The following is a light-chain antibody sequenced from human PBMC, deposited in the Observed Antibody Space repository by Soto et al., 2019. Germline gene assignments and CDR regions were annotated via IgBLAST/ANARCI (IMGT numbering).Light chain of an antibody. CDR1: SSNIGSDF. CDR3: AAWDTSLSGGV. CDR2: ENN. V-gene: IGLV1-51*02. J-gene: IGLJ3*02. Sequence: QSVLTQPPSVSAAPEQKVTISCSGSSSNIGSDFVSWYQQLPGTAPQLLIYENNKRPSGIPDRFSGSKSATSATLGITGLQTGDEADYYCAAWDTSLSGGVFGGGTKLTVL.